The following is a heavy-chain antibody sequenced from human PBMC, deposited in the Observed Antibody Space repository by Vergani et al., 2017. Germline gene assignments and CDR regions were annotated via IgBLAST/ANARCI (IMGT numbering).Heavy chain of an antibody. CDR1: GGSISSYY. V-gene: IGHV4-4*07. CDR2: IYTSGST. D-gene: IGHD6-13*01. CDR3: ARDIRDRDSSSWLRSTQYYYYYYMDV. J-gene: IGHJ6*03. Sequence: QVQLQESGPGLVKPSETLSLTCTVSGGSISSYYWSWIRQPAGKGLEWIGRIYTSGSTNYNPSLKSRVTMSVDTSKNQFSLKLSSVTAADTAVYYCARDIRDRDSSSWLRSTQYYYYYYMDVWGKXP.